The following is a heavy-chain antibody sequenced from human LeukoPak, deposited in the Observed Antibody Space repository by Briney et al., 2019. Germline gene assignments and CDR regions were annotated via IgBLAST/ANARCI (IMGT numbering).Heavy chain of an antibody. CDR2: IHSGGTT. D-gene: IGHD2-2*01. J-gene: IGHJ6*03. CDR1: GGSINRYY. CDR3: AGGASSTSPYYYYYMDV. V-gene: IGHV4-4*07. Sequence: PSETLSLTCTVSGGSINRYYWTWIRQPAGEGLEWIGRIHSGGTTNYNPSLESRITLSVDTSQNQFSLKLSSVTAADTAVYYCAGGASSTSPYYYYYMDVWGKGTTVTVSS.